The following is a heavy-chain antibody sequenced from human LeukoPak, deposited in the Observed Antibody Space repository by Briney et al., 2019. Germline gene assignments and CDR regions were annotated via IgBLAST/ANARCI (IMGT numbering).Heavy chain of an antibody. J-gene: IGHJ4*02. Sequence: GGSLRLSCAASGFTFDDYAMHWVRQAPGKGLEWVSGISWNSGSIGYADSVKGRFTISRDNAKNSLYLQMNSLRAEDTAVYYCAKRAGYDFWSGYCFDYWGQGTLVTVSS. CDR1: GFTFDDYA. D-gene: IGHD3-3*01. CDR2: ISWNSGSI. V-gene: IGHV3-9*01. CDR3: AKRAGYDFWSGYCFDY.